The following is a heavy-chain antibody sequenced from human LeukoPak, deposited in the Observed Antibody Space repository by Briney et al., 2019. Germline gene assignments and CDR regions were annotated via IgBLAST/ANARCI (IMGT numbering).Heavy chain of an antibody. Sequence: ASVKVSCKASGYTFTSYGISWVRQAPGQGLEWMGWISAYNGNTNYAQKLQGRVTMTTDTSTSTAYMELRSLRSDDTAVYYCARSDRGSSRYMYDPWGQGTLVTVSS. V-gene: IGHV1-18*01. D-gene: IGHD6-13*01. CDR3: ARSDRGSSRYMYDP. CDR1: GYTFTSYG. CDR2: ISAYNGNT. J-gene: IGHJ5*02.